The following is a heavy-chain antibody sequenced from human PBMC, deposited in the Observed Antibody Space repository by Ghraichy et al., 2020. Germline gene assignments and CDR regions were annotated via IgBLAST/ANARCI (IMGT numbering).Heavy chain of an antibody. V-gene: IGHV1-46*03. D-gene: IGHD1-20*01. CDR2: INPSGGST. CDR1: GYTFTSYY. Sequence: ASVKVSCKASGYTFTSYYMHWVRQAPGQGLEWMGIINPSGGSTSYAQKFQGRVTMTRDTSTSTVYMELSSLRSEDTAVYYCARVTAYNWKQGYYGMDVWGQGTTVTVSS. J-gene: IGHJ6*02. CDR3: ARVTAYNWKQGYYGMDV.